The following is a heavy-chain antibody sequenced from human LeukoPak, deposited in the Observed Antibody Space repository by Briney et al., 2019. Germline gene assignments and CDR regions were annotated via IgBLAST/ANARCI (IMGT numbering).Heavy chain of an antibody. V-gene: IGHV5-51*01. D-gene: IGHD1-26*01. CDR1: GYSLTNYW. CDR2: INLGDSES. CDR3: ARRGYSGSYYFDY. J-gene: IGHJ4*02. Sequence: GESLKISCKGSGYSLTNYWLGWVRQMPGKGLEWMGIINLGDSESRYSPPFQGQVTISADKSISTAYLQWSSLKASDTAIYYCARRGYSGSYYFDYWGQGTRVTVSS.